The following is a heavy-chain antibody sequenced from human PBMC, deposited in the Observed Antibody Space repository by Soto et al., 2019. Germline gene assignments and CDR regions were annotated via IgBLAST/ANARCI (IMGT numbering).Heavy chain of an antibody. CDR2: IVVGSGNT. D-gene: IGHD6-6*01. J-gene: IGHJ6*02. V-gene: IGHV1-58*01. CDR1: GFTFTSSA. CDR3: AADEGYSSSSSYYYYGMDV. Sequence: SVKVSCKASGFTFTSSAVQWVRQARGQRLEWIGWIVVGSGNTIYAQKFQERVTITRDMSTSTAYMELSSLRSEDTAVYYCAADEGYSSSSSYYYYGMDVWGQGTTVTVSS.